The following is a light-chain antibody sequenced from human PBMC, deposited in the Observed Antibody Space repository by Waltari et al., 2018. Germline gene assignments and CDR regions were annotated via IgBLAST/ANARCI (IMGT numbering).Light chain of an antibody. CDR3: QHYGSPVPT. V-gene: IGKV3-20*01. J-gene: IGKJ3*01. Sequence: IVLTQSPGTLSLSPGERATLYCRASQSVSNSYLAWYQQKPGQAPRLLLYGASSRATGIPNRFTCSGSGTDSTLTITKLQPEDFAVYYCQHYGSPVPTFGPGTKVDIK. CDR2: GAS. CDR1: QSVSNSY.